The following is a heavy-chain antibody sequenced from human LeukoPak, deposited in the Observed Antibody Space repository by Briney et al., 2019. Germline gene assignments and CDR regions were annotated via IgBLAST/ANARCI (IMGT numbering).Heavy chain of an antibody. J-gene: IGHJ4*02. CDR2: ISYDGSHK. V-gene: IGHV3-30*12. D-gene: IGHD5-12*01. CDR3: AKDVGYGEY. Sequence: GGSLRLSCAASGFTFSSYGMHWVRQAPGKGLEWVAVISYDGSHKYYADSAKGRFTISRDNSKNTLYLQMNSLRAEDTAVYYCAKDVGYGEYWGQGTLVTVSS. CDR1: GFTFSSYG.